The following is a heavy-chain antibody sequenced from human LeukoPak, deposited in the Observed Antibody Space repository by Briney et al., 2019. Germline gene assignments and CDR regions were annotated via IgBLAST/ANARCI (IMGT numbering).Heavy chain of an antibody. CDR2: IYYSGST. D-gene: IGHD3-16*01. CDR3: ARYEGTKGFDY. Sequence: SETLSLTCTVSGGSISSYYWSWIRQPPGKGLEWIGYIYYSGSTNYNPSLKSRVTISVDTSKNQFSLKLSSVTAADTAVYYCARYEGTKGFDYWGQGSLVTVSS. CDR1: GGSISSYY. V-gene: IGHV4-59*01. J-gene: IGHJ4*02.